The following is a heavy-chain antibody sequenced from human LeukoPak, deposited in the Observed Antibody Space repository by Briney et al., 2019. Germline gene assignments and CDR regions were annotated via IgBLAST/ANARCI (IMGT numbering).Heavy chain of an antibody. CDR1: GFTFSNHW. J-gene: IGHJ5*02. V-gene: IGHV3-74*01. Sequence: GGSLILSCAASGFTFSNHWMHWVRQGPGKGLVWVSRLNSDGRTTTYADSVKGRFTISRDNAKNTLYLQMNSLRVEDTAVYYCARGSDETVTISGWFDPWGQGTLVTVSS. CDR2: LNSDGRTT. D-gene: IGHD4-17*01. CDR3: ARGSDETVTISGWFDP.